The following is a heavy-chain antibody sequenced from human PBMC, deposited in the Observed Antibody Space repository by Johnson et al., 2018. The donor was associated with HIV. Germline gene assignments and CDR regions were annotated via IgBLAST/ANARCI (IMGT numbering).Heavy chain of an antibody. CDR2: IRRKTYGGTT. V-gene: IGHV3-49*04. Sequence: VQLVESGGGVVQPGRSLRLSCGASIFTFSRYWMSWVRQAPGKGLEWVGFIRRKTYGGTTEYAASVKGRFTISRDDSKSIAYLQMNSPESEDTAVYFCSRYSSSSWGTPAFDIWGQGTMVTVSS. CDR1: IFTFSRYW. CDR3: SRYSSSSWGTPAFDI. D-gene: IGHD6-6*01. J-gene: IGHJ3*02.